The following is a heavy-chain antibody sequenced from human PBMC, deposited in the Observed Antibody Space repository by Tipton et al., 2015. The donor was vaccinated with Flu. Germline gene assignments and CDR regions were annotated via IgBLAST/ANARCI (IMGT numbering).Heavy chain of an antibody. J-gene: IGHJ5*02. CDR2: ISSSSSNI. CDR1: GFTFSSYE. Sequence: SLRLSCAASGFTFSSYEMNWVRQAPGKGLEWVSYISSSSSNIYYADSVKGRFTISRDNAKNSLYLQMSSLRAEDTAVYYCARAPCGSGGVGLGKGTDPWGPGTLVPGSS. D-gene: IGHD2-15*01. CDR3: ARAPCGSGGVGLGKGTDP. V-gene: IGHV3-48*03.